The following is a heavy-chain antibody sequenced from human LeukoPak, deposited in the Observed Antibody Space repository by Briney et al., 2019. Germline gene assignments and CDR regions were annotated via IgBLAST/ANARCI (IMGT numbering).Heavy chain of an antibody. D-gene: IGHD3-10*01. CDR3: AKDQYRFTMVRGLIDY. CDR2: ISYEGRNK. V-gene: IGHV3-30*18. Sequence: PGRSLRLSCAASGFTFSNSGMHWVRQTPGKGLEWVAVISYEGRNKYYADSVKGRFTISRGNSKNTLYLHMSSLRAEDTAVYYCAKDQYRFTMVRGLIDYWGQGTLVTVSS. CDR1: GFTFSNSG. J-gene: IGHJ4*02.